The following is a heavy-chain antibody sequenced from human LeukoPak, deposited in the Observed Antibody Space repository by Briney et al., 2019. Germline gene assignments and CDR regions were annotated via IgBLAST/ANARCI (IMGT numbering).Heavy chain of an antibody. D-gene: IGHD3-22*01. V-gene: IGHV4-4*07. CDR3: ARETIDYYDSSGTYYYYYYGMDV. CDR1: GGSISSYY. CDR2: IYTSGST. Sequence: SETLSLTCTVSGGSISSYYWSWIRQPAGKGLEWIGRIYTSGSTNYNPSLKSRVTMSVDTSKNQLSLKLSSVTAADTAVYYCARETIDYYDSSGTYYYYYYGMDVWGQGTTVTVSS. J-gene: IGHJ6*02.